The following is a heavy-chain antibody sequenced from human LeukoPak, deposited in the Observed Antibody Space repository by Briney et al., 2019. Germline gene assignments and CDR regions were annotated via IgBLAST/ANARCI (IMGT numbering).Heavy chain of an antibody. CDR1: GFTFSNYG. D-gene: IGHD6-13*01. CDR2: IWYDGSTR. CDR3: ARGPRSSSLRRLLYGMDV. Sequence: GGSLRLFCAASGFTFSNYGMHWVRQAPGKGLEWVAVIWYDGSTRYYADSVKGRFTISRDNSKNTLYVEVKSLRAEDTAVYYCARGPRSSSLRRLLYGMDVWGQGTTVTVSS. V-gene: IGHV3-33*08. J-gene: IGHJ6*02.